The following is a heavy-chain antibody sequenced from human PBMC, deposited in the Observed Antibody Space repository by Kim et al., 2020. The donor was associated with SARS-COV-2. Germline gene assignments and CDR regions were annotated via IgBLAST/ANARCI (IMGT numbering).Heavy chain of an antibody. Sequence: GGSLRLSCTASGFTFGDYAMSWVRQAPGKGLEWVGFIRSKAYGGTTEYAASVKGRFTISRDDSKSIAYLQMNSLKTEDTAVYYCTRHIVVVPAAKVPYFDYWGQGTLVTVSS. D-gene: IGHD2-2*01. J-gene: IGHJ4*02. CDR2: IRSKAYGGTT. CDR1: GFTFGDYA. CDR3: TRHIVVVPAAKVPYFDY. V-gene: IGHV3-49*04.